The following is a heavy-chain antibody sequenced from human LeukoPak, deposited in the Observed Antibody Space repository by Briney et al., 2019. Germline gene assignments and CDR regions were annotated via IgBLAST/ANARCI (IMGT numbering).Heavy chain of an antibody. CDR1: GFTFSDSY. J-gene: IGHJ4*02. V-gene: IGHV3-11*01. CDR2: ISSSGSSV. D-gene: IGHD1-26*01. CDR3: ASDSGGSYRFFDY. Sequence: GGSLRLSCAASGFTFSDSYMSWIRQAPGKGLEWVSYISSSGSSVYYADSVKGRFTISRDNAKNSLYLQMNSLRAEDTAVYYCASDSGGSYRFFDYWGQGTLVTVSS.